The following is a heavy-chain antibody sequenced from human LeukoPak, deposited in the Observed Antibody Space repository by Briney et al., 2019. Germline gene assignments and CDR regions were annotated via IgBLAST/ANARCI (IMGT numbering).Heavy chain of an antibody. Sequence: ASVKVSCKASGYTFTSYWIGWVRQMPGKGLEWMGIIYPGDSDTRYSPSFQGQVTISADKSISTAYLQWSSLKASDTAMYYCARLGGWMATISPLGYWGQGTLVTVSS. D-gene: IGHD5-24*01. CDR3: ARLGGWMATISPLGY. V-gene: IGHV5-51*01. J-gene: IGHJ4*02. CDR2: IYPGDSDT. CDR1: GYTFTSYW.